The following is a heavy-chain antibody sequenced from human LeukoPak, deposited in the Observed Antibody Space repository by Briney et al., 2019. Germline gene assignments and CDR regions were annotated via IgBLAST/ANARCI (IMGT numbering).Heavy chain of an antibody. D-gene: IGHD3-16*01. CDR2: ISPRGDIT. J-gene: IGHJ1*01. V-gene: IGHV3-23*01. Sequence: GGSLRLSCVASGFTFSSYGMNWVRQAPGKGLEWVSGISPRGDITYYKDSVRGRFTISRDNFKNTVSLQLNSLRAEDTAMYYCAKDDDWGRFNHWGQGTLVTVSS. CDR3: AKDDDWGRFNH. CDR1: GFTFSSYG.